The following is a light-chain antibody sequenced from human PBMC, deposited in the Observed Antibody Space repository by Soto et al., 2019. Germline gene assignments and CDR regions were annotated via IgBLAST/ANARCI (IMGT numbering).Light chain of an antibody. V-gene: IGKV3-15*01. CDR1: QSVSSN. J-gene: IGKJ2*01. Sequence: EIVMTQSPATLSVSPGERATLSCRASQSVSSNLAWYQQKPGQAPRLLIYGASTRATGIPTRFSGSGSGTEFTLTFSSLQSEDVAVYYCQQYNNWPLYTFVQVTKLEIK. CDR2: GAS. CDR3: QQYNNWPLYT.